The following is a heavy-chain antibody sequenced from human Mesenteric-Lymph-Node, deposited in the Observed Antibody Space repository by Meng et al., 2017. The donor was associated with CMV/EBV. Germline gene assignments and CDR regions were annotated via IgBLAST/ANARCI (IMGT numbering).Heavy chain of an antibody. J-gene: IGHJ4*02. CDR1: GFNVRDKY. D-gene: IGHD3-10*01. V-gene: IGHV3-66*01. CDR3: TGDSVSNPNLDY. Sequence: GHVGGSGGGLVRPGGSLRLSCAASGFNVRDKYMSWVRQAPGKGLEWVCIIYRGDNTYYIDSVKDRFIVSRDNSKNTMYLQMNSLRVEDTAVYYCTGDSVSNPNLDYWGQGTLVTVSS. CDR2: IYRGDNT.